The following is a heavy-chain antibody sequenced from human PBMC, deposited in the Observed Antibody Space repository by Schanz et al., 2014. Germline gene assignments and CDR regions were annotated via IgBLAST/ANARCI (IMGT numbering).Heavy chain of an antibody. CDR2: ISDYNADT. CDR1: GYTFTSYG. D-gene: IGHD6-13*01. J-gene: IGHJ1*01. Sequence: QVQLVQSGAEVKKPGASVKVSCKASGYTFTSYGISWVRQAPGQGPEWMGGISDYNADTKYAQKVQGRVTMTTDTSTSTAYMELRSLRSDDTAVYYCAGATYSSSWYGGSEYFQHWGQGTLVTVSS. CDR3: AGATYSSSWYGGSEYFQH. V-gene: IGHV1-18*04.